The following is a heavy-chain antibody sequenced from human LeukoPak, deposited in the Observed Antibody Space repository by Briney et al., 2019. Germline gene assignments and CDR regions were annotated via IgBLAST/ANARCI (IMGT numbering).Heavy chain of an antibody. Sequence: PGGSLRLSCAASGFTVSSNYMSWVRQAPGKGLEWVSIIYSGGTTYYADSVKGRFTISRDNSKNMVYPQVNSLRADDTAVYYCAKNRGAGSHFYYHMNVWGKGTTVTVSS. CDR2: IYSGGTT. J-gene: IGHJ6*03. V-gene: IGHV3-53*01. CDR1: GFTVSSNY. CDR3: AKNRGAGSHFYYHMNV. D-gene: IGHD1-26*01.